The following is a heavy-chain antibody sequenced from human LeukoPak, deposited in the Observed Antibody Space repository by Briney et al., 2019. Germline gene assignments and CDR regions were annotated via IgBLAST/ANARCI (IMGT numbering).Heavy chain of an antibody. D-gene: IGHD3-9*01. J-gene: IGHJ5*02. CDR3: ARHGRYYDILTGYYYWFDP. V-gene: IGHV4-39*01. CDR2: IYYSGSN. Sequence: SETLSLTCTVSGGSISSSSYYWGWIRQPPGKGLEWIGSIYYSGSNQYNPSLKSRVTTSVDTSKNQFPLNLSSVTAADTAVYYCARHGRYYDILTGYYYWFDPWGQGTLVTVSS. CDR1: GGSISSSSYY.